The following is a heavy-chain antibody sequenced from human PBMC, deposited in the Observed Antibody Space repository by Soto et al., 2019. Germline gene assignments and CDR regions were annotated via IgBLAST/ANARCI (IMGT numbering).Heavy chain of an antibody. CDR3: ARGSTDSYGMDV. Sequence: SXRLSCAASGFSXSSYAMRWVRQAPGKGLEWVSVISYYGSNKYYSDSVKGLFTISRDNSKNTLCLQMNSLRAEDTSVYYCARGSTDSYGMDVWGQGTTGTVSS. CDR2: ISYYGSNK. CDR1: GFSXSSYA. D-gene: IGHD4-4*01. J-gene: IGHJ6*02. V-gene: IGHV3-30-3*01.